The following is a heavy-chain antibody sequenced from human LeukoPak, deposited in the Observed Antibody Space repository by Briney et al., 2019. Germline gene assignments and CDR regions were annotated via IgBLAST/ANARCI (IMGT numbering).Heavy chain of an antibody. D-gene: IGHD6-19*01. J-gene: IGHJ4*02. Sequence: PGRSLRLSCVTSTFTFNNHGMHWVRQAPGKGPEWVAVIAADGGVKHYTYSVKGRFVLTRDDSKNTVYLEMNNVKVEGTAVYYCAREATWGQWYFDHWGQGAPVIVSS. CDR2: IAADGGVK. CDR1: TFTFNNHG. V-gene: IGHV3-30*03. CDR3: AREATWGQWYFDH.